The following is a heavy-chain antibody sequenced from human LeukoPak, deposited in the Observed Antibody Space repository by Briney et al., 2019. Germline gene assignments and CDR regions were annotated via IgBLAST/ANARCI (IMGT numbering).Heavy chain of an antibody. V-gene: IGHV4-59*01. Sequence: PSETLSLTCTVSGGSISNYFWSWIRQPPGKGLEWIGFITYSGSTDHNPSLKSRVNISVDASKNQFSLKLTSVTAADTAVYYCVRHTTSGWYQVVYWGQGTLVTVSS. CDR3: VRHTTSGWYQVVY. D-gene: IGHD6-19*01. CDR2: ITYSGST. J-gene: IGHJ4*02. CDR1: GGSISNYF.